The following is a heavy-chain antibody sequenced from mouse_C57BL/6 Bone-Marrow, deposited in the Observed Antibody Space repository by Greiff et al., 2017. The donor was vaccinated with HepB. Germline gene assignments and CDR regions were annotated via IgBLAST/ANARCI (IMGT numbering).Heavy chain of an antibody. Sequence: QVHVKQPGAELVRPGTSVKLSCKASGYTFTSYWMHWVKQRPGQGLEWIGVIDPSDSYTNYNQKFKGKATLTVDTSSSTAYMQLSSLTSEDSAVYYCAVSWFAYWGQGTLVTVSA. CDR3: AVSWFAY. V-gene: IGHV1-59*01. CDR2: IDPSDSYT. CDR1: GYTFTSYW. J-gene: IGHJ3*01.